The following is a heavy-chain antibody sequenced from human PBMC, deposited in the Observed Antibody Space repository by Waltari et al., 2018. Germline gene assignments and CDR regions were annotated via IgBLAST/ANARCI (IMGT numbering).Heavy chain of an antibody. CDR2: IGGSSDAT. Sequence: QVQLQESGPGLVKPSETLSLTCAVSGVSLRIDSYWTWIRQPPGKGLEWLGNIGGSSDATHYFPSLKSRVAISKDTSKNHFSLRLSFVTAADTAIYFCARDRADSLDVWGRGVLVTVSS. CDR3: ARDRADSLDV. J-gene: IGHJ4*02. CDR1: GVSLRIDSY. V-gene: IGHV4-61*03. D-gene: IGHD2-2*03.